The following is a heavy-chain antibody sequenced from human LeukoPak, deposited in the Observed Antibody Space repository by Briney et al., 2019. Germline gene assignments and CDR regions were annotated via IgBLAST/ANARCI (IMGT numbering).Heavy chain of an antibody. Sequence: GGSLRLSCAASGFTFSSYEMNWVRQAPGKGLEWLSYISSSGSTIYYADSVKGRFTISRDNAKNSLYLQMNSLRAEDTAVYYCAREPTYSSSWYTSCDYWGQGTLVTVSS. CDR3: AREPTYSSSWYTSCDY. D-gene: IGHD6-13*01. V-gene: IGHV3-48*03. J-gene: IGHJ4*02. CDR1: GFTFSSYE. CDR2: ISSSGSTI.